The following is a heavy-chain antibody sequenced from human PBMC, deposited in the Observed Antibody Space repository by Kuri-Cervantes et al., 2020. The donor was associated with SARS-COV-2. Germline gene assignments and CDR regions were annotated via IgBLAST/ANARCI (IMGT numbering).Heavy chain of an antibody. CDR3: AKRNPVGNYFDY. V-gene: IGHV3-23*01. J-gene: IGHJ4*02. Sequence: ETLSLTCTVSGGSISSSSYYWGWIRQPPGKGLEWVSGISPSGSNTYYADSVKGRFTISRDNSKNTLYLQMKSLRAEDTAMYYCAKRNPVGNYFDYWGQGAVVTVSS. CDR1: GGSISSSSYY. CDR2: ISPSGSNT. D-gene: IGHD1-14*01.